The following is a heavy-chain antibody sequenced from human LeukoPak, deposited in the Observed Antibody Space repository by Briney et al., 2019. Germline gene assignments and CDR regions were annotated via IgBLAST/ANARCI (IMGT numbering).Heavy chain of an antibody. CDR2: ISYDGSNK. V-gene: IGHV3-30*04. CDR3: ARGLHTMIAAR. CDR1: GFTFSSYA. Sequence: PGGSLRLSCAASGFTFSSYAMHWVRQAPGKGLEWVAVISYDGSNKYYADSVKGQFTISRDNSKNTLYLQMNSLRAEDTAVYYCARGLHTMIAARWGQGTLVTVSS. D-gene: IGHD3-22*01. J-gene: IGHJ4*02.